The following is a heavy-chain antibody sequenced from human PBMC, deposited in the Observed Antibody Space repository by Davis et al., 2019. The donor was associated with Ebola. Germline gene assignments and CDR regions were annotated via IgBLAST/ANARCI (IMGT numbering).Heavy chain of an antibody. CDR2: IYSGGGT. D-gene: IGHD3-9*01. J-gene: IGHJ6*04. Sequence: GESLKISCAVSGFTVSTNYMSWVRQAPGKGLEWVSVIYSGGGTHYADSLKGRFTITRDNSRNALYLHMNTLRVEDTAVYYCARDRKYYDILMGGIYYGMDVWGKGTTVTVSS. V-gene: IGHV3-66*01. CDR1: GFTVSTNY. CDR3: ARDRKYYDILMGGIYYGMDV.